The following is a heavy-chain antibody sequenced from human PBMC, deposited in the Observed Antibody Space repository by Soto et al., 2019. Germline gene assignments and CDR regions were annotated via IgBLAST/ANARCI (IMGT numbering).Heavy chain of an antibody. CDR2: IYYSGST. CDR1: GGSISIGGYY. CDR3: ARGGSSSSFDY. D-gene: IGHD6-6*01. Sequence: SETLSLTCTVSGGSISIGGYYWSWIRQHPGKGLEWVGYIYYSGSTYYNPSLKSRVTISVDTSKNQFSLKLSSVTAADTAVYYCARGGSSSSFDYWGQGTLVTVSS. V-gene: IGHV4-31*03. J-gene: IGHJ4*02.